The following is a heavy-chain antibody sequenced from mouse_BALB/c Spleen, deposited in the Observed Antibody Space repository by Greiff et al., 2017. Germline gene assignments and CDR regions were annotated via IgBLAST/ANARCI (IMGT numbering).Heavy chain of an antibody. V-gene: IGHV2-6-7*01. CDR3: AKVGYYAMDY. J-gene: IGHJ4*01. CDR1: GFSLTGYG. Sequence: LMAPSQSLSITCTVSGFSLTGYGVNWARQPPGKGLEWLGMIWGDGSTDYNSALKSRLSISKDNSKSQVFLKMNSLQTDDAARYYCAKVGYYAMDYWGQGTSVTVSS. CDR2: IWGDGST.